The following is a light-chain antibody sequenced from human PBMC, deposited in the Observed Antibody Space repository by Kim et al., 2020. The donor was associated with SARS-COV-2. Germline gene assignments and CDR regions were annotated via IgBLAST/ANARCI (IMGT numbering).Light chain of an antibody. J-gene: IGKJ2*01. CDR1: QTVLFSSTNKNN. V-gene: IGKV4-1*01. CDR2: WAS. CDR3: QQYNSIPYT. Sequence: RTTVNSRSSQTVLFSSTNKNNLAWYQLKPGQPPKLLIYWASVRESGVPDRFSGSGSGTHFTLTISSLQAEDVAVYYCQQYNSIPYTFGQGTKLEI.